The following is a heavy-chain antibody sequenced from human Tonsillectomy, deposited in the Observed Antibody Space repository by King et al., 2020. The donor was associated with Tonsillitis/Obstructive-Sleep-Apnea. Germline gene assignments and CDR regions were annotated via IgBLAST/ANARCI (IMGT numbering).Heavy chain of an antibody. V-gene: IGHV3-21*01. Sequence: VQLVESGGGLVKPGGSLRLSCAASGFTFNIYSMDWVRQAPGKGLEWVSSITSTSRYIYSADSVKGRFTISRDNANNSLYLQMHSLRPEDTAVYYCARHQGGNYYHYYMDVWGKGTTVTVSS. D-gene: IGHD3-16*01. CDR1: GFTFNIYS. J-gene: IGHJ6*03. CDR3: ARHQGGNYYHYYMDV. CDR2: ITSTSRYI.